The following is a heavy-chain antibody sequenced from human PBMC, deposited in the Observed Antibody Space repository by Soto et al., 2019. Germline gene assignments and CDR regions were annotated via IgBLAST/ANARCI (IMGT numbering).Heavy chain of an antibody. CDR2: IIPIFGTA. CDR1: GGTFSSYA. V-gene: IGHV1-69*13. Sequence: SVKVSCKASGGTFSSYAISWVRQAPGQGLEWMGGIIPIFGTANYAQKFQGRVTITADESTSTAYMELSSLRSEDTAVYYCAAGVLWFGERYYYGMDVWGQGTTVTV. CDR3: AAGVLWFGERYYYGMDV. J-gene: IGHJ6*02. D-gene: IGHD3-10*01.